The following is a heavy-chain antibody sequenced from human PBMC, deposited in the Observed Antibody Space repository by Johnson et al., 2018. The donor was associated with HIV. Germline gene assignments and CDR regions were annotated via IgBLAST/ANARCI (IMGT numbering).Heavy chain of an antibody. J-gene: IGHJ3*02. V-gene: IGHV3-23*04. Sequence: VQLVESGGGLVQPGGSLRLSCAASGFTVSDYDMRWVRQAPGKGLEWVSGISWNGGSTSYADSVKGRFTISSDNSKNTLYLQMNSLRAEDTAVYYCARDCTGGVCLNDAFDIWGQGTMVTVSS. D-gene: IGHD2-8*02. CDR1: GFTVSDYD. CDR3: ARDCTGGVCLNDAFDI. CDR2: ISWNGGST.